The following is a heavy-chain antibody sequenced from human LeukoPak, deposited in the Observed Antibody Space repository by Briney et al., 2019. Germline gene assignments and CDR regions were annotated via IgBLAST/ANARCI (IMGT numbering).Heavy chain of an antibody. D-gene: IGHD2-2*01. CDR1: GYTFIDYY. Sequence: ASVTVSFKASGYTFIDYYIHWVQQAPGKGLEWMGRVDPEDGETIYAEKFQGRVTITADTSTDTAYMELSSLRSDDTAVYYCATQRIVVVRTASQNWFDPWGQGTLVTVSS. V-gene: IGHV1-69-2*01. CDR3: ATQRIVVVRTASQNWFDP. CDR2: VDPEDGET. J-gene: IGHJ5*02.